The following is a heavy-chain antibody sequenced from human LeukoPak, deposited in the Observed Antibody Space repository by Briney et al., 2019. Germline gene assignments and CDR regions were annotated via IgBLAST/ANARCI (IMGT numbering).Heavy chain of an antibody. V-gene: IGHV4-4*07. CDR1: GGSISSYY. D-gene: IGHD3-10*01. J-gene: IGHJ5*02. Sequence: SETLSLTCTVSGGSISSYYWSWIRQPAGKGLEWIGRIYTSGSTNYNPSLKSRVTMSVDTSKNQFSLKLSSVTAADTAVYYCARDQLGGSGSYVWFDPWGQGTLVTVSS. CDR3: ARDQLGGSGSYVWFDP. CDR2: IYTSGST.